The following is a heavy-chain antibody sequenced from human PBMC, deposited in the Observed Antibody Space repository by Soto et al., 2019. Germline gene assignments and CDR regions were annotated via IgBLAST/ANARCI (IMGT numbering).Heavy chain of an antibody. CDR2: IKHDGSEK. D-gene: IGHD3-10*01. CDR3: ARDPSPLPLIMVRGVFDY. Sequence: EVQLVESGGGLVQPGGSLRLSCAASGFTFSNYWMNWVRQAAGKGLEWVANIKHDGSEKYYVDSVKGRFTISRDNGKNPLYQQMNSLRAEDTAGDYRARDPSPLPLIMVRGVFDYWGQGTLVAVAT. J-gene: IGHJ4*02. V-gene: IGHV3-7*01. CDR1: GFTFSNYW.